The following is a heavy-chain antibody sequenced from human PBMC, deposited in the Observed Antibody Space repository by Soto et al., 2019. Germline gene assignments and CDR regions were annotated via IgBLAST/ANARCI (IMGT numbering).Heavy chain of an antibody. V-gene: IGHV4-30-4*01. CDR1: GGSISIGDYY. Sequence: PSETLSLTCTVSGGSISIGDYYWSWIRQPPGKGLEWIGYIYYSGSTYYNPSLKSRVTISVDTSKNQFSLKLSSVTAADTAVYYCAXGSYCTNGVCYSPWFDPWGQGTLVTVSS. CDR3: AXGSYCTNGVCYSPWFDP. D-gene: IGHD2-8*01. CDR2: IYYSGST. J-gene: IGHJ5*02.